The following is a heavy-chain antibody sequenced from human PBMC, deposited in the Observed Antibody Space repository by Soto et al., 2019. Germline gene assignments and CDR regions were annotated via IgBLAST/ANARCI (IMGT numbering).Heavy chain of an antibody. CDR2: ISWNSDKR. Sequence: EVQLVESGGDLVQPGASLRLSCAGFGFSLDDYSMHWVRQAPGKGLEWVSGISWNSDKRGFAASVRGRFTVSKDSAKNSLYLEMNSLRIEDTGLFFLAKGGRRTWNEMDVLGQGTAVIVSS. J-gene: IGHJ6*02. V-gene: IGHV3-9*01. CDR3: AKGGRRTWNEMDV. D-gene: IGHD1-1*01. CDR1: GFSLDDYS.